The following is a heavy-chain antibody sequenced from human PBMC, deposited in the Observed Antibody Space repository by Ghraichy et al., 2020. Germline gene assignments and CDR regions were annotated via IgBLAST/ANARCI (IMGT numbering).Heavy chain of an antibody. CDR1: GGSISSYY. J-gene: IGHJ5*02. D-gene: IGHD3-22*01. V-gene: IGHV4-59*01. CDR3: ARGQYYYDSSWFDP. CDR2: IYYSGST. Sequence: SETLSLTCTVSGGSISSYYWSWIRQPPGKGLEWIGYIYYSGSTNYNPSLKSRVTISVDTSKNQFSLKLSSVTAADTAVYYCARGQYYYDSSWFDPWGQGTLVTVSS.